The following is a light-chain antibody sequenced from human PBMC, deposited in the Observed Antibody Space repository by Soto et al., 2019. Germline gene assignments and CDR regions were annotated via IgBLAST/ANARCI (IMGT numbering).Light chain of an antibody. CDR2: AAT. J-gene: IGKJ1*01. CDR3: QQVYSTPGT. V-gene: IGKV1-39*01. Sequence: DIQMTQSPSSLSAYVGERVTITCRASQSIDTYLNWYQLKPGKAPNLLIYAATRLHTGVPSRFSGSGSGTVFTLSIRNLQPEDFATYYCQQVYSTPGTFGQGTKV. CDR1: QSIDTY.